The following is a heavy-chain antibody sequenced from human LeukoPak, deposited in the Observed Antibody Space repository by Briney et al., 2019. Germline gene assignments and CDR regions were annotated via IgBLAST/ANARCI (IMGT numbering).Heavy chain of an antibody. CDR2: IIPIFGTA. CDR1: GYTFTGYY. D-gene: IGHD3-3*01. CDR3: ARAQYYDFWSGYYIPNYYYYMDV. V-gene: IGHV1-69*05. Sequence: GASVKVSCKASGYTFTGYYMHWVRQAPGQGLEWMGGIIPIFGTANYAQKFQGRVTITTDESTSTAYMELSSLRSEDTAVYYCARAQYYDFWSGYYIPNYYYYMDVWGKGTTVTVSS. J-gene: IGHJ6*03.